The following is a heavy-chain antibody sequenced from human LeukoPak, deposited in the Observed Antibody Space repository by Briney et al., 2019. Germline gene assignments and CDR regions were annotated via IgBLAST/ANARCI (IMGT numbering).Heavy chain of an antibody. D-gene: IGHD2-15*01. CDR1: GGSISSYY. V-gene: IGHV4-59*01. CDR2: IYYSGST. J-gene: IGHJ5*02. Sequence: SETLSLTCTVSGGSISSYYWSWIRQPPGKGLEWIGYIYYSGSTNYNPSLKSRVTISVDTSKNQFSLKPSSVTAADTAVYYCAREIVVVVAATRWFDPWGQGTLVTVSS. CDR3: AREIVVVVAATRWFDP.